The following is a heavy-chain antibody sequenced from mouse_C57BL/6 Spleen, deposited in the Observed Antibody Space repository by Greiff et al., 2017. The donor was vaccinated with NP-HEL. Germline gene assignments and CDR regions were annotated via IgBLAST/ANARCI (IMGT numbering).Heavy chain of an antibody. V-gene: IGHV2-2*01. CDR2: IWSGGST. D-gene: IGHD2-1*01. CDR1: GFSLTSYG. J-gene: IGHJ1*03. CDR3: ARNGYYGNYVWYFDG. Sequence: QVQLKESGPGLVQPSQSLSITCTASGFSLTSYGVHWVRQSPGKGLEWLGVIWSGGSTDYNAAFISRLSISKDKSKSQVFFKMNSLQAEDTAIYDGARNGYYGNYVWYFDGWGTGTTVTVSS.